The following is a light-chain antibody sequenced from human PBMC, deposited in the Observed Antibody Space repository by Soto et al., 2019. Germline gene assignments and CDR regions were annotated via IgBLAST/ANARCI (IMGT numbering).Light chain of an antibody. CDR2: KAS. J-gene: IGKJ1*01. CDR1: QSISGW. V-gene: IGKV1-5*03. CDR3: HQYDSYWT. Sequence: DSQMTHPPSTRYASVGARVTTTCRASQSISGWLAWYQQKPGKAPKLLIYKASSLESGVPSRFSGSGSGTEFTLTISSLQPDDFATYYCHQYDSYWTFGQGAKVDI.